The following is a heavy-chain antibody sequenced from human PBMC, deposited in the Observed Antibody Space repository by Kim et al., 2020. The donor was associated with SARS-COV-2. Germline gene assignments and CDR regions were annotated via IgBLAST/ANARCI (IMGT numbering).Heavy chain of an antibody. Sequence: SVKVSCKASGGTFSSYAISWVRQAPGQGLEWMRGIIPIFGTANYAQKFQGRVTITADESTSTAYMELSSLRSEDTAVYYCARGIGRIQLWNYYYGMDVWGQGTTVTVSS. V-gene: IGHV1-69*13. CDR3: ARGIGRIQLWNYYYGMDV. CDR1: GGTFSSYA. J-gene: IGHJ6*02. D-gene: IGHD5-18*01. CDR2: IIPIFGTA.